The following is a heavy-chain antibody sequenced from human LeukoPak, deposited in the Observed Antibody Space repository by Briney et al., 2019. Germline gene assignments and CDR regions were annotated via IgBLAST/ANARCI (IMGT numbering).Heavy chain of an antibody. D-gene: IGHD1-26*01. V-gene: IGHV3-30*03. CDR1: GIAFSSYG. CDR2: ISYDGSNK. Sequence: SGGSLRLSCAASGIAFSSYGMHWVRQAPGKGLEWVAVISYDGSNKYYADSVKGRFTISRDNSKNTLYLQMNSLRAEDTAVYYCARPRASGSYYAASAFDIWGQGTMVTVSS. J-gene: IGHJ3*02. CDR3: ARPRASGSYYAASAFDI.